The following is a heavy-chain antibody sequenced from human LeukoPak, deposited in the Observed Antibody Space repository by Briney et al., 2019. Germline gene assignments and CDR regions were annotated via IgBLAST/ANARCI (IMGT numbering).Heavy chain of an antibody. V-gene: IGHV4-4*09. CDR3: ARERRDPYYYDSSGYCYVDDYFDY. J-gene: IGHJ4*02. CDR2: IYTSGST. D-gene: IGHD3-22*01. CDR1: GGSISRYY. Sequence: SETLSLTCTVSGGSISRYYWSWIRQPPGKGLEWIGYIYTSGSTNYNPSLKSRVTISVDTSKNQFSLKLSSVTAADTAVYYCARERRDPYYYDSSGYCYVDDYFDYWGQGTLVTVSS.